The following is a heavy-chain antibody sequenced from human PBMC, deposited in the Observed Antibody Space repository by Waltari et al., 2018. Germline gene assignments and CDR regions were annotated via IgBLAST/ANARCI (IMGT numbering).Heavy chain of an antibody. CDR1: GFTFSSYD. CDR2: IGTAGDT. J-gene: IGHJ3*02. Sequence: EVQLVESGGGLVQPGGSLRLSCAASGFTFSSYDMHWVRQATGKGLEWVSAIGTAGDTYYPGSVKGRFTSSRENAKNSLYLQMNSLRAGDTAVYYCARMTPALAFDIWGQGTMVTVSS. V-gene: IGHV3-13*01. CDR3: ARMTPALAFDI.